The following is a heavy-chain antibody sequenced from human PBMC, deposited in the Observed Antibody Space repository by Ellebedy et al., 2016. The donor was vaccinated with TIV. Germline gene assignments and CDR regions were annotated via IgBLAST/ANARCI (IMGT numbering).Heavy chain of an antibody. Sequence: GGSLRLSCAASGFTFSSYGMHWVRQAPGKGLEWVAVISYDGSNKYYADSVKGRFTISRDNAKNTLYLEMNSLRAEDTAVYYCARGIYGSGSIDYWGQGTLVTVSS. V-gene: IGHV3-30*12. CDR2: ISYDGSNK. CDR1: GFTFSSYG. D-gene: IGHD3-10*01. CDR3: ARGIYGSGSIDY. J-gene: IGHJ4*02.